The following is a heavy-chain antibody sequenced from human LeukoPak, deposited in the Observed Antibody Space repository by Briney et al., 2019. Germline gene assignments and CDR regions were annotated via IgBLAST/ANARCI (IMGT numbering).Heavy chain of an antibody. CDR3: ARGYYYDSSGYYYFFDY. CDR2: IIPIFGTA. J-gene: IGHJ4*02. CDR1: GGTFSSYA. V-gene: IGHV1-69*05. D-gene: IGHD3-22*01. Sequence: AASVKVSCKASGGTFSSYAISWVRQAPGQGLEWMGGIIPIFGTANYAQKFQGRVTITTDESTSTAYMELSSLRAEDTAVYYCARGYYYDSSGYYYFFDYWGQGTLVTVSS.